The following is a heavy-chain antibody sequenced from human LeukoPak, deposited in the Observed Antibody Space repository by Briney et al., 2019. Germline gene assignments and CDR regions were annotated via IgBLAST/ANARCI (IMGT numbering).Heavy chain of an antibody. CDR2: IRSKANSYAT. J-gene: IGHJ4*02. CDR3: TRRVDTDMVEGIEFDY. Sequence: PGGSLRLSCAASGFTFSGSAMHWVPQASGKGLEWVGRIRSKANSYATAYAASVKGRFTISRDDSKNTAYLQMNSLKTEDTAVYYCTRRVDTDMVEGIEFDYWGRGTLVTVSS. D-gene: IGHD5-18*01. V-gene: IGHV3-73*01. CDR1: GFTFSGSA.